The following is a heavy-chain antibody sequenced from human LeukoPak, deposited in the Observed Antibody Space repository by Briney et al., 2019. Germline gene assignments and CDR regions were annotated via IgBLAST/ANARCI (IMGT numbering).Heavy chain of an antibody. V-gene: IGHV3-23*01. J-gene: IGHJ4*02. CDR1: GFSFSSYT. D-gene: IGHD3-22*01. Sequence: PGGSLRLSCAASGFSFSSYTMSWVRQAPGKGLEWVSAIGGSGGDTYYADSVKGRFTISRDNSKNTLYLQLSSLRAEDTAVYFCAKSDAYDTTYYFDFWGQGTLVTVSS. CDR2: IGGSGGDT. CDR3: AKSDAYDTTYYFDF.